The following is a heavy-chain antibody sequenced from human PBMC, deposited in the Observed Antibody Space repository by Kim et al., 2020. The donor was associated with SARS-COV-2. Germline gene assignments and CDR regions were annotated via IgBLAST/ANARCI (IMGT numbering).Heavy chain of an antibody. CDR1: GFTFSNAW. Sequence: GGSLRLSCAASGFTFSNAWMSWVRQAPGKGLEWVGRIKSKTDAGTTEDAVLVKGRFTISRDDYKHTLYLNLHRPKTEDIDVYSCTTVVRYFDWTRIGDY. CDR3: TTVVRYFDWTRIGDY. CDR2: IKSKTDAGTT. D-gene: IGHD3-9*01. V-gene: IGHV3-15*01. J-gene: IGHJ6*01.